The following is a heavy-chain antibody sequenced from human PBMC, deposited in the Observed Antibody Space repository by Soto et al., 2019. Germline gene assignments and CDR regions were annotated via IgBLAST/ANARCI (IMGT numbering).Heavy chain of an antibody. CDR2: ISGSGGST. J-gene: IGHJ6*03. CDR3: AKQRDRSTMGYYYMDV. CDR1: GFTFSSYA. V-gene: IGHV3-23*01. D-gene: IGHD3-10*01. Sequence: GGSLRLSCAASGFTFSSYAMSWVRQAPGKGLEWVSAISGSGGSTYYADSVKGRFTISRDNSKNTLYLQMNSLRAEDTAVYYCAKQRDRSTMGYYYMDVWGKGTTVTVSS.